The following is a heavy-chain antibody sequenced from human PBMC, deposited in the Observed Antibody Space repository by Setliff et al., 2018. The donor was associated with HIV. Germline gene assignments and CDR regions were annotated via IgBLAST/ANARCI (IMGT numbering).Heavy chain of an antibody. CDR3: VPQGPGPGSGWWRNWFDP. V-gene: IGHV3-48*04. CDR1: GFTFSSYS. D-gene: IGHD6-19*01. CDR2: ISGSGSGV. J-gene: IGHJ5*02. Sequence: GGSLRLSCAASGFTFSSYSMNWVRQSPGKGLEWVSYISGSGSGVDYVDSVKGRFTISRDNAKNSLFLQMNSLRVEDTAVYFCVPQGPGPGSGWWRNWFDPWGQGTLVTVSS.